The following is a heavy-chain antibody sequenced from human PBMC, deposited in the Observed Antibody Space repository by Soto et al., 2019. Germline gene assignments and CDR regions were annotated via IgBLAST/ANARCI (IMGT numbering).Heavy chain of an antibody. D-gene: IGHD2-21*02. V-gene: IGHV4-34*01. J-gene: IGHJ4*02. CDR1: GGSFSGYY. Sequence: QVQLQQWGAGLLKPSETLSLTCAVYGGSFSGYYWSWIRQPPGKGLEWIGEINHSGSTNYNPSLKSRVTISVDTSKNQFSLKLSSVTAADTAVYYCARKVVTATPSPVFDYWGQGTLVTVSS. CDR2: INHSGST. CDR3: ARKVVTATPSPVFDY.